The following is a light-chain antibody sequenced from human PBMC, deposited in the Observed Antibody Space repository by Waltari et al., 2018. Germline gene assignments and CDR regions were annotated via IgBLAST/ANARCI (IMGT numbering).Light chain of an antibody. CDR2: DAS. J-gene: IGKJ3*01. CDR3: QQRSNWPPFT. Sequence: ELVLPPSPATLSLSPAERATLSCRASQSVSSYLAWYQQKPGQAPRLLIYDASNRATGIPARFSGSGSGTDFTLTISSLEPEDFAVYYCQQRSNWPPFTFGPGTKVDIK. CDR1: QSVSSY. V-gene: IGKV3-11*01.